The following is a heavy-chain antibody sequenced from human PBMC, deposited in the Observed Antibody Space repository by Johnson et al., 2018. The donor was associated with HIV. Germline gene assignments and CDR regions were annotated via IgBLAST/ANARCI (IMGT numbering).Heavy chain of an antibody. J-gene: IGHJ3*02. CDR3: ARSVSIVVLPAATRGCAFDI. V-gene: IGHV3-20*04. CDR1: GFTFDDYD. CDR2: INWNGGST. Sequence: VQLLESGGGVVRPGGSLRLSCAASGFTFDDYDMSWVRQAPGKGLEWVSGINWNGGSTGYTDSVKGRFTISRDNAKNSLYLQMNSLRAEDTALYYCARSVSIVVLPAATRGCAFDIWGQGTMVTVSS. D-gene: IGHD2-2*01.